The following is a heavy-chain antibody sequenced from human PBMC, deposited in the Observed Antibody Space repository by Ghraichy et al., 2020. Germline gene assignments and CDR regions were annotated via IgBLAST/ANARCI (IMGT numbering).Heavy chain of an antibody. CDR2: INPKSGGT. CDR3: ARESRTVSMDYYYGMDV. CDR1: GYTFTDYY. Sequence: ASVKVSCKAFGYTFTDYYMHWVRQAPGQGLEWMGWINPKSGGTNYAQKFRGWVTMTRDTSSSTAYMELSRLKSDDTAVYYCARESRTVSMDYYYGMDVWGQGTTVTVSS. J-gene: IGHJ6*02. V-gene: IGHV1-2*04. D-gene: IGHD1-1*01.